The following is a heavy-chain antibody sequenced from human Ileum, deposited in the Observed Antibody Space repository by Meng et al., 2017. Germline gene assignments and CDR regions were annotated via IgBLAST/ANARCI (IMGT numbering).Heavy chain of an antibody. CDR1: GDSIRSSFY. D-gene: IGHD2-15*01. Sequence: EGSGPGLVGALGTLSPPCTGSGDSIRSSFYWSWVRPSPGKGLEWIGQIYLPGSPNYNPSLESRVTISEDKSMNQFSLRLTSVTAADTAIFYCVRHGGKYFDYWGQGILVTVSS. V-gene: IGHV4-4*02. CDR3: VRHGGKYFDY. J-gene: IGHJ4*02. CDR2: IYLPGSP.